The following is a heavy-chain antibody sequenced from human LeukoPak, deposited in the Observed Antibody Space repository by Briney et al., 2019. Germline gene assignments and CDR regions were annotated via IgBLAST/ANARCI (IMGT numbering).Heavy chain of an antibody. CDR3: AKTWRGRGYYGYGPSEYFYYMDV. D-gene: IGHD3-10*01. CDR1: GFTFSHYG. Sequence: GGSLRLSCVGSGFTFSHYGMNWVRQAPGKGLEWVSGIRAGGDIRYYADSVKGRFTISRDNSKNTLWLQMNSLKGEDTAVYYCAKTWRGRGYYGYGPSEYFYYMDVWGKGTTVTISS. J-gene: IGHJ6*03. V-gene: IGHV3-23*01. CDR2: IRAGGDIR.